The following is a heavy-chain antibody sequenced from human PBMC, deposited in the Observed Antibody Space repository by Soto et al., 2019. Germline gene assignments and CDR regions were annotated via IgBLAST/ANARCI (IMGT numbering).Heavy chain of an antibody. V-gene: IGHV3-48*01. Sequence: GGSLRLSCAASGFTFSSYSMNWVRQAPGKGLEWVSYISSSSSTIYYADSVKGRFTISRDNAKYSLYLQMNSLRAEDTAVYYCARDLYDILTGYSSPPSDPWGQGTLVTVSS. D-gene: IGHD3-9*01. CDR2: ISSSSSTI. CDR3: ARDLYDILTGYSSPPSDP. J-gene: IGHJ5*02. CDR1: GFTFSSYS.